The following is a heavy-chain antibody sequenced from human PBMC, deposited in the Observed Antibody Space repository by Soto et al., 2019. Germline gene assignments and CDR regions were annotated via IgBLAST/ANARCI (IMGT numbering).Heavy chain of an antibody. J-gene: IGHJ4*02. CDR2: ISPYNGKT. CDR1: GYTFISYG. V-gene: IGHV1-18*01. Sequence: QVQLVQSGAEVKKTGASVEVSCKASGYTFISYGISWVRQAPGQGLEWMGWISPYNGKTNCAQTFQGRATMTTDSSTSTAYMEVRSMRSDDTAVYDCERAGFSTSWLGLLGTGAHCVEIDFWCQRTLVTVSS. CDR3: ERAGFSTSWLGLLGTGAHCVEIDF. D-gene: IGHD6-13*01.